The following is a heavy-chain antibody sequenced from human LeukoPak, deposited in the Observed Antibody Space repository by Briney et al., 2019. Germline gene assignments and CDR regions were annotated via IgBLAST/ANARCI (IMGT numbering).Heavy chain of an antibody. D-gene: IGHD4-17*01. CDR3: ARQDYVSSYFDP. CDR2: IYYSGST. J-gene: IGHJ5*02. V-gene: IGHV4-39*01. Sequence: SETLSLTCTVSRDSISRGSYYWGWIRQPPGKGLEWIGTIYYSGSTYYNPSLKSRVTISVDTAKNYCSLSLRSVTAADTALYYCARQDYVSSYFDPWGQGTLVTVSS. CDR1: RDSISRGSYY.